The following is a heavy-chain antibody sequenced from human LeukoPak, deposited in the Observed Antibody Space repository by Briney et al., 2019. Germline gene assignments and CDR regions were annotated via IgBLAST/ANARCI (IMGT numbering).Heavy chain of an antibody. D-gene: IGHD6-13*01. V-gene: IGHV3-30*02. Sequence: GGSLRLSCAASGFTFSSYGMHWVRQAPGKGLEWVAFIRYDGSNKYYADSVKGRFTISRDNSKNTLYLQMNSLRAEDTAVYYCAKGGIPAAGRGPYWGQGTLVTVSS. J-gene: IGHJ4*02. CDR1: GFTFSSYG. CDR2: IRYDGSNK. CDR3: AKGGIPAAGRGPY.